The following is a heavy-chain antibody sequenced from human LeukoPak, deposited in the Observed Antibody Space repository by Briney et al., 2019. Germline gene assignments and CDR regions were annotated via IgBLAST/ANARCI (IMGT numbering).Heavy chain of an antibody. CDR1: GFTFSGSW. D-gene: IGHD3-3*01. CDR2: INQDGSAK. CDR3: ARELSWSGRDY. Sequence: PGGSLRLSCAAFGFTFSGSWMSWVRQAPGKGLEWVANINQDGSAKNYLDSVKGRFTNSIDRGKNSLYLQMNSLRDEDTAVYYCARELSWSGRDYWGQGTLVTVSS. V-gene: IGHV3-7*01. J-gene: IGHJ4*02.